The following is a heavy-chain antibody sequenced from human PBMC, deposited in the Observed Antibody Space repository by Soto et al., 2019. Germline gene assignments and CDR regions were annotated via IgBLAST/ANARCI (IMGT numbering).Heavy chain of an antibody. CDR2: ISSDGSDK. CDR1: GFTFSSYG. V-gene: IGHV3-30-3*01. CDR3: ARDRLYGAVLIDV. J-gene: IGHJ6*02. Sequence: QVQLVESGGGVVQPGRSLRLSCAASGFTFSSYGMHWVRQAPGKGLEWVAVISSDGSDKYYADSVKGRFTISRDNSKNTLYVQLNRMRAEDTALYYCARDRLYGAVLIDVWGQGTTVTVSS. D-gene: IGHD3-10*01.